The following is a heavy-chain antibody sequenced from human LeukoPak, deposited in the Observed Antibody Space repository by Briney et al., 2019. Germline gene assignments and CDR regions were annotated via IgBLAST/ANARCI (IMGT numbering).Heavy chain of an antibody. CDR2: MNPNSGNT. J-gene: IGHJ4*02. V-gene: IGHV1-8*03. CDR1: GYTFTSYD. CDR3: ARDSGIAAAGRKISQSGFDY. D-gene: IGHD6-13*01. Sequence: GASVKVSCKASGYTFTSYDINWVRQATGQGLEWMGWMNPNSGNTGYAQKFQGRVTITADKSTSTAYMELSSLRSEDTAVYYCARDSGIAAAGRKISQSGFDYWGQGTLVTVSS.